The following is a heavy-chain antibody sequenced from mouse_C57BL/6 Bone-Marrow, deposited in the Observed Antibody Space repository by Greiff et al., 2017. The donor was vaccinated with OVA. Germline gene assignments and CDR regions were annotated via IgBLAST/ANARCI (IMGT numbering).Heavy chain of an antibody. D-gene: IGHD2-4*01. CDR3: ARHAYDYDDAY. CDR1: GFTFSSYG. CDR2: ISSGGSYT. V-gene: IGHV5-6*01. J-gene: IGHJ3*01. Sequence: VQLQQSGGDLVKPGGSLKLSCAASGFTFSSYGMSWVRQTPDKRLEWVATISSGGSYTYYPDSVKGRFTISRDNAKNTLYLQMSSLKSEDTAMYYCARHAYDYDDAYWGQGTLVTVSA.